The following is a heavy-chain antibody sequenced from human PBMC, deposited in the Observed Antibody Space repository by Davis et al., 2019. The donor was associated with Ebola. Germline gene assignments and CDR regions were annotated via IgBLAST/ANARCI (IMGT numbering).Heavy chain of an antibody. Sequence: ASVKVSCKASGYTFTSYAMHWVRQAPGQRLEWMGWINAGNGNTKYSQKFQGRVTITRDTSASTAYMELSSLRSEDTAVYYCARSRFGGGNVRGFGDYWGQGTLVTVSS. D-gene: IGHD4-23*01. J-gene: IGHJ4*02. CDR3: ARSRFGGGNVRGFGDY. CDR2: INAGNGNT. V-gene: IGHV1-3*01. CDR1: GYTFTSYA.